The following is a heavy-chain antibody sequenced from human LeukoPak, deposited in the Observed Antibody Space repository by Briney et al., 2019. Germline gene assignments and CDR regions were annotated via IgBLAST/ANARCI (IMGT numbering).Heavy chain of an antibody. CDR3: ARSRLLLDY. Sequence: ASVTVSCKASGYTXITYYMHGVRQAPGQGLEWMGIINPSGGSTSYGQKFQGRATMTGDTSTSTVYMELNSLRSEDTAVYYCARSRLLLDYWGQGTLVTVSS. CDR1: GYTXITYY. V-gene: IGHV1-46*01. CDR2: INPSGGST. J-gene: IGHJ4*02. D-gene: IGHD2-21*02.